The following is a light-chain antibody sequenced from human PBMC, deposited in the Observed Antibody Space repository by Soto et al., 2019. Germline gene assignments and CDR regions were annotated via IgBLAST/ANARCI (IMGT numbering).Light chain of an antibody. Sequence: EIVMTPNQPTLAVSAGGVDLLCCRASERIYSAYLGWYQQKPGQAPRLLIYEASNRATGIPARFSGSGSGTDFTLTISSLEPEDFAVYYCQQRSNSPWTFGQGTKVDIK. CDR2: EAS. CDR1: ERIYSAY. V-gene: IGKV3-11*01. CDR3: QQRSNSPWT. J-gene: IGKJ1*01.